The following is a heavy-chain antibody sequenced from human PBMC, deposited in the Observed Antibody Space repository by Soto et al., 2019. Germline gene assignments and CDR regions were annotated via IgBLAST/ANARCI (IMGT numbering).Heavy chain of an antibody. CDR3: AKGAARGIFGVVTTYYYYGMDV. J-gene: IGHJ6*02. V-gene: IGHV3-9*01. CDR1: GFTFDDYA. D-gene: IGHD3-3*01. Sequence: EVQLVESGGGLVQPGRSLRLSCAASGFTFDDYAMHWVRQAPGKGLEWVSGISWNSGSIGYADSVKGRFTISRDNAKNSLYLQMNSLRAEDTALYYCAKGAARGIFGVVTTYYYYGMDVWGQGTTVTVSS. CDR2: ISWNSGSI.